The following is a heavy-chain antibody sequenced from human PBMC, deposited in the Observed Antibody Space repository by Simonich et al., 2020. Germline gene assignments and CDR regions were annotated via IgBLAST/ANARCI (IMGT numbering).Heavy chain of an antibody. Sequence: QVQLQQWGAGLLKPSETLSLTCAVYGGSFSGYYCSWIRKPPGKGLEWIGEINHSGSTNYNPSLKSRVTIYVDTSKNQFSLKLSSVTAADTAVYYCARGLRVAAAGTAFQHWGQGTLVTVSS. V-gene: IGHV4-34*01. CDR2: INHSGST. J-gene: IGHJ1*01. CDR1: GGSFSGYY. CDR3: ARGLRVAAAGTAFQH. D-gene: IGHD6-13*01.